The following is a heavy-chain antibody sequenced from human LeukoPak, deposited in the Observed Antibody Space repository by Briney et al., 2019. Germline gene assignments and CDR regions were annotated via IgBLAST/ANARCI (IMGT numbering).Heavy chain of an antibody. J-gene: IGHJ4*02. CDR3: ATPLDYHDNSGFHQGGD. Sequence: GSLRLSCAASGFTFSEHYMSWVRQAPGKGLEWVANIKEDGSKKNYVDSVKGRFTISRDNAKNSLYLQMTSLRAEDTAMYYCATPLDYHDNSGFHQGGDWGQGTLVTVSS. CDR2: IKEDGSKK. D-gene: IGHD3-22*01. V-gene: IGHV3-7*03. CDR1: GFTFSEHY.